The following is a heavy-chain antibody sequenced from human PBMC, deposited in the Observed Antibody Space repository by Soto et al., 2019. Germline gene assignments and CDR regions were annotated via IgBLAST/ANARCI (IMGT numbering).Heavy chain of an antibody. CDR2: IHTGGKT. D-gene: IGHD3-10*01. Sequence: QLVESGGGLIQPGGSLRLSCAASGFTVTRNYMTWVRLAPGKGLECVSTIHTGGKTYYTDSVKGRFTVSRDESKNTLFLQMTTLRVEDTGVYCCATGGSKRVRGAIVEVFHLEFWGRGTVVTVSS. CDR1: GFTVTRNY. CDR3: ATGGSKRVRGAIVEVFHLEF. V-gene: IGHV3-53*02. J-gene: IGHJ4*02.